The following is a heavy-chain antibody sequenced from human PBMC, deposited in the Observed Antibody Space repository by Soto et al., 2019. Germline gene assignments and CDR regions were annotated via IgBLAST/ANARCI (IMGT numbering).Heavy chain of an antibody. D-gene: IGHD2-8*01. CDR3: VRCVLAPTMAYDF. V-gene: IGHV3-11*03. Sequence: PGGSLRLSCAASGFTFSDYYMTWIRQAPGKGLEWVSHISYSGSYRHYLDSVKGRFTVSRDNAEKSLYLQMDSLRPEDTAVYYCVRCVLAPTMAYDFWGQGTLVNVSS. CDR1: GFTFSDYY. J-gene: IGHJ4*02. CDR2: ISYSGSYR.